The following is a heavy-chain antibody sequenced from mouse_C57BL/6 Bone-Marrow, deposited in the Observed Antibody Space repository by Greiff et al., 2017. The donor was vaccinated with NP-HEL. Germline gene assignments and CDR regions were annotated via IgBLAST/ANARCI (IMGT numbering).Heavy chain of an antibody. D-gene: IGHD2-4*01. J-gene: IGHJ3*01. CDR3: AREGYDYDGFAY. V-gene: IGHV1-9*01. Sequence: QVQLKESGAELMKPGASVKLTCKATGYTFTGYWLEWVKQRPGHGLEWIGEILPGSGSYNYNEKMKGKATFPADTSYNTAYMQLSSLTTEDSAIYYGAREGYDYDGFAYWGQGTLVTGAA. CDR2: ILPGSGSY. CDR1: GYTFTGYW.